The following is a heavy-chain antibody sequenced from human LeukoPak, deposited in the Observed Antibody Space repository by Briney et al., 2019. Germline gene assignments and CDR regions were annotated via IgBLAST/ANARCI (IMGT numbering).Heavy chain of an antibody. CDR1: GFTFSSYS. V-gene: IGHV3-48*04. Sequence: GGSLRLSCAASGFTFSSYSMNWVRQAPGKGLEWVSYISSSSSTIYYADSVKGRFTISRDNAKNSLYLQMNSLRAEDTAVYYCASIRPYSSSWYDGFYYWGQGTLVTVSS. CDR2: ISSSSSTI. D-gene: IGHD6-13*01. CDR3: ASIRPYSSSWYDGFYY. J-gene: IGHJ4*02.